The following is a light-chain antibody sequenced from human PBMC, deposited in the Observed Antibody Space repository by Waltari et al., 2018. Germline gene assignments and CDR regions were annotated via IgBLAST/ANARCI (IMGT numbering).Light chain of an antibody. CDR1: QSVIRY. CDR3: QHRSSWPLT. CDR2: DTS. V-gene: IGKV3-11*01. Sequence: EIVLTQSPATLSLSPGQRATLSCRASQSVIRYLAWYQKKHGKAPRLLIYDTSVRATGMPDRFSGSGSGTDFTLTIGSLEVEDSAVYYCQHRSSWPLTFGGGTKVEIK. J-gene: IGKJ4*01.